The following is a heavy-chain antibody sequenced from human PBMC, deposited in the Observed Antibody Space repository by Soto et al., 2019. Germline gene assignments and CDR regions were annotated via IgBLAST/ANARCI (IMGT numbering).Heavy chain of an antibody. D-gene: IGHD2-21*02. V-gene: IGHV1-69*12. CDR3: ASANAKHIVVVPAIH. J-gene: IGHJ4*02. CDR1: GGTFSSYA. CDR2: IIPIFGTA. Sequence: QVQLVQSGAAVKKPGSSVKVSCKASGGTFSSYAISWVRQAPGQGLEWMGGIIPIFGTANYAQKFQGRVTITADESTSTADMELSSLRSEDTAVYYCASANAKHIVVVPAIHWGQGTLVTVSS.